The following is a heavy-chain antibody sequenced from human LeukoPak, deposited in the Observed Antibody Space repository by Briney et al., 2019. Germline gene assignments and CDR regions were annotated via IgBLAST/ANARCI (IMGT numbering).Heavy chain of an antibody. CDR1: GFTFSDYG. CDR2: IWYDGTNK. J-gene: IGHJ4*02. V-gene: IGHV3-33*06. D-gene: IGHD1-26*01. Sequence: GRSLRLSCAASGFTFSDYGIHWVRQAPGKGLEWVAVIWYDGTNKYYGDSVKGRFTISRDNSENTLYLQMNSLRAEDTAVYYCAKDRGSYSTTAYSWGQGTLVTVSS. CDR3: AKDRGSYSTTAYS.